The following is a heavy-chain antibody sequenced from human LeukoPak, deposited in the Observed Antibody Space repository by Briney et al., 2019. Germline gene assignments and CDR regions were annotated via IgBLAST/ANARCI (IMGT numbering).Heavy chain of an antibody. Sequence: ASVKVSCKASGGTFSSYAISWVRQAPGQGLEWMGGIIPIFGTANYAQKFQGRVTITADESTSTAYMELSSLRSEDTAVYYCARAYDSSGYYPDNYYYYGMDVWGQGTTVTVSS. CDR3: ARAYDSSGYYPDNYYYYGMDV. V-gene: IGHV1-69*13. J-gene: IGHJ6*02. CDR2: IIPIFGTA. D-gene: IGHD3-22*01. CDR1: GGTFSSYA.